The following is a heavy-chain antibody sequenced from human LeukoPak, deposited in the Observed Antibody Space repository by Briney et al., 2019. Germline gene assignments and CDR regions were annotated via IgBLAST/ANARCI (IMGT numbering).Heavy chain of an antibody. CDR2: INPNSGGT. V-gene: IGHV1-2*02. D-gene: IGHD1-14*01. J-gene: IGHJ3*02. CDR1: GYTFTDYF. CDR3: ARPISGPLSFWAFDI. Sequence: SVKVSCKASGYTFTDYFMQWVRQAPGQRLEWMGWINPNSGGTSYAQKFQGRVTMTRDTSISTAYMELSRLRSDDTAVYYCARPISGPLSFWAFDIWGQGTMVTVSS.